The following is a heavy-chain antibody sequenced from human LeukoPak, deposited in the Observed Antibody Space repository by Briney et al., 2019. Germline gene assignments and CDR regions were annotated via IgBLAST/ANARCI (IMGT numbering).Heavy chain of an antibody. CDR1: GFTFSSYS. CDR2: ISSSSTYI. Sequence: PGGSLRLSCVASGFTFSSYSMNWVRQAPGKGLEWVSSISSSSTYIYYADSVKGRFTISRDNAKNSLYLQMNSLRGEDTAVYYCARESFSGWYDDDWGKGTLVTVSS. D-gene: IGHD6-19*01. J-gene: IGHJ4*02. V-gene: IGHV3-21*01. CDR3: ARESFSGWYDDD.